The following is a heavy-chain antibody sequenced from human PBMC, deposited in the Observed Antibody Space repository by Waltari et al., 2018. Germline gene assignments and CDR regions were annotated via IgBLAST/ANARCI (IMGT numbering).Heavy chain of an antibody. D-gene: IGHD3-10*01. CDR2: ISSSGSTI. CDR1: GSTFSAYY. Sequence: QVQLVESGGGLVKPGGSLRLSCAASGSTFSAYYLSWIRQAPGKGLEWVSYISSSGSTIYYADSVKGRFTISRDNAKNSLYLQMNSLRAEDTAVYYCARSDGSGSYYNGDDAFDIWGQGTMVTVSS. J-gene: IGHJ3*02. CDR3: ARSDGSGSYYNGDDAFDI. V-gene: IGHV3-11*01.